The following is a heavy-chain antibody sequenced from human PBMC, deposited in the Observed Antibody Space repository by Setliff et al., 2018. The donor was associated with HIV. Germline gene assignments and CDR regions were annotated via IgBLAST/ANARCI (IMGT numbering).Heavy chain of an antibody. CDR2: IKEDGSET. CDR3: ARDRIESALNY. D-gene: IGHD3-16*01. J-gene: IGHJ4*02. V-gene: IGHV3-7*01. CDR1: GFTFSDYW. Sequence: EGSLRLSCAASGFTFSDYWMSWVRQAPGKGLEWVANIKEDGSETYYVDSVEGRFTISRDNAKNSLYLQMNSLRAEDTAVYYCARDRIESALNYWGQGTLVTVSS.